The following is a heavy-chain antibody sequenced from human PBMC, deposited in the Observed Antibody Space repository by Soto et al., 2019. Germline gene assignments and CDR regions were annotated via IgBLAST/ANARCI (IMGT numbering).Heavy chain of an antibody. CDR2: IIPIFGTA. J-gene: IGHJ5*02. D-gene: IGHD1-1*01. Sequence: SVKVSCKASGGTFSSYAISWVRQAPGQGLEWMRGIIPIFGTANYAQKFQGRVTITADESTSTAYMELSSLRSEDTAVYYCARGFTTGTTRWFDPWGQGTLVTVSS. CDR1: GGTFSSYA. V-gene: IGHV1-69*13. CDR3: ARGFTTGTTRWFDP.